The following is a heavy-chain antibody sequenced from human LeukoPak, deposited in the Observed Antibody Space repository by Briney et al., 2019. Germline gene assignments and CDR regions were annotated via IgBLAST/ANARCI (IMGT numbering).Heavy chain of an antibody. Sequence: GGSLRLSCAASGFTFSDYTMNWVRQAPGKGLEWVSYISSSSTTIYYADSVKGRFTISRDNAKNSLYLQMNSLRPEDTAVYYCAQSYSGYYIDYFDYWGQGTLVTVSS. V-gene: IGHV3-48*04. J-gene: IGHJ4*02. D-gene: IGHD5-12*01. CDR2: ISSSSTTI. CDR3: AQSYSGYYIDYFDY. CDR1: GFTFSDYT.